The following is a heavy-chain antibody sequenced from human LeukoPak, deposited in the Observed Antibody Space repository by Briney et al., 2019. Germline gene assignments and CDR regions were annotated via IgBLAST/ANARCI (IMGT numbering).Heavy chain of an antibody. J-gene: IGHJ4*02. CDR2: IKEDGSEI. D-gene: IGHD3-10*01. CDR1: GFNFSTYW. CDR3: VTDQAGRHPYFFDH. Sequence: PGGSLRLSCTASGFNFSTYWMTWVRQVPGKGLEWVANIKEDGSEIYYVDAVKGRFSISRDNAKTPLYLQMHSLSVADTGLYYCVTDQAGRHPYFFDHWGQGTLVTVSS. V-gene: IGHV3-7*01.